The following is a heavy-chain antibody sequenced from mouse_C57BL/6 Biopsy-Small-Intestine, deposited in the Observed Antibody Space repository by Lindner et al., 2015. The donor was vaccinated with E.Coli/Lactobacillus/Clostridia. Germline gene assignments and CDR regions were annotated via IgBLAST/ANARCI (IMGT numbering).Heavy chain of an antibody. CDR2: IDPGDGDI. J-gene: IGHJ4*01. CDR1: GYAFGNSW. V-gene: IGHV1-82*01. CDR3: ARRDYGGDYYTLDY. D-gene: IGHD2-4*01. Sequence: VQLQESGPELVKPGASVKISCKASGYAFGNSWMNWVKQRPGKGLEWIGRIDPGDGDINYNGKFKGKATLTSDKSSSTAYMQLSSLTSEDSAVYFCARRDYGGDYYTLDYWGQGTSVTVSS.